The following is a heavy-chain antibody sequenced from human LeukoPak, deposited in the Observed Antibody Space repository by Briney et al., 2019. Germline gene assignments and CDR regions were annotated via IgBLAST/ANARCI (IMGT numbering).Heavy chain of an antibody. D-gene: IGHD5-18*01. CDR1: GYSFTSYW. Sequence: GESLKISCKGSGYSFTSYWIGWVGQMPGKGLEWMGNIYPGDSDTRYSPSFQGQVTISADKSISTAYLQWSSLKASDTAMYYCARLRGYSYGYKYYFDYWGQGTLVTVSS. CDR3: ARLRGYSYGYKYYFDY. J-gene: IGHJ4*02. V-gene: IGHV5-51*01. CDR2: IYPGDSDT.